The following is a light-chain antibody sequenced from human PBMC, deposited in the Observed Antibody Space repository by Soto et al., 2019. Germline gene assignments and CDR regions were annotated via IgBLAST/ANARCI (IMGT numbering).Light chain of an antibody. Sequence: QSALTQPASVSGSPGQSITISCTGTSSDVGGYNYVSWYQHHPGKAPKLMIYEVSNRPSGVSNRFSGSKSGNTASLSISGRHAEDEADYYCSSYTTSYTQVFGGGTKLTVL. CDR3: SSYTTSYTQV. V-gene: IGLV2-14*01. CDR2: EVS. J-gene: IGLJ3*02. CDR1: SSDVGGYNY.